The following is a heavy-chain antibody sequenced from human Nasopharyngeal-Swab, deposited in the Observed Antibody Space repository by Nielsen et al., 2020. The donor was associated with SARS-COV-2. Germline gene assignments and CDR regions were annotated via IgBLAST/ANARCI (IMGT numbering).Heavy chain of an antibody. V-gene: IGHV3-9*01. CDR1: GFTFDDYA. Sequence: SLKISCAASGFTFDDYAMHWVRQAPGKGLEWVPGISWNSGSIGYADSVKGRFTISRDNAKNSLYLQMNSLRAEDTAVYYCAREGENDSSGYFSDAFDIWGQGTMVTVSS. CDR3: AREGENDSSGYFSDAFDI. D-gene: IGHD3-22*01. CDR2: ISWNSGSI. J-gene: IGHJ3*02.